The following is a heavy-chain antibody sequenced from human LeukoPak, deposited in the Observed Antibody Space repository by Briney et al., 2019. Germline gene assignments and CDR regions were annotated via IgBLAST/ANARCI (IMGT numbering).Heavy chain of an antibody. CDR2: IKQDGSEK. CDR3: ASTQTFDY. Sequence: GGSLRLSCAASGSTFSNYWMSWVRQAPGKGLEWVANIKQDGSEKYYVDSVKGRFTISRDNAENSLYLQMNSLSNEDTAVYYCASTQTFDYWGQGTLVTVSS. V-gene: IGHV3-7*01. J-gene: IGHJ4*02. CDR1: GSTFSNYW.